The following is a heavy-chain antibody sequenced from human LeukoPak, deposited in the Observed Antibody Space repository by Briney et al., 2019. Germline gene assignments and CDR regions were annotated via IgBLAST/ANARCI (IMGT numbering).Heavy chain of an antibody. J-gene: IGHJ4*02. D-gene: IGHD1-26*01. V-gene: IGHV1-46*01. Sequence: GASVKVSCKASGYTFTSYYMHWVRQAPGQGLEWMGIINPSGGSTSYAQKFQGRVTMTRDMSTSTVYMELSSLRSEDTAVYYCARDPSGYSGSQYYLDYWGQGTLVTVSS. CDR3: ARDPSGYSGSQYYLDY. CDR1: GYTFTSYY. CDR2: INPSGGST.